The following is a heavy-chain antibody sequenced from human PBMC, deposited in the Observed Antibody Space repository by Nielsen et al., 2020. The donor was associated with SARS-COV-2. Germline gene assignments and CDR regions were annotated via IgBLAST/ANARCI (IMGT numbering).Heavy chain of an antibody. J-gene: IGHJ4*02. CDR1: GFTFSNYG. V-gene: IGHV3-33*01. CDR2: IYYDGSNQ. D-gene: IGHD4-17*01. Sequence: GESLKISCVVSGFTFSNYGMHWVRQAPGKGLEWVALIYYDGSNQHYADSMKGRFTISRDNSRDTLYLQMNSLRAEDTAVYYCARESAYGDYTGGFDYWGQGTLVTVSS. CDR3: ARESAYGDYTGGFDY.